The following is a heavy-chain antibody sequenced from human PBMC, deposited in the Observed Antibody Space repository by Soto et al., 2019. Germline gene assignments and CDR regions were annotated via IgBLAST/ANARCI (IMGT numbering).Heavy chain of an antibody. CDR1: SGSLNSYY. CDR2: IFTSGST. V-gene: IGHV4-4*07. Sequence: SETLSLTCTVSSGSLNSYYWTWIRQPAGKGLEWIGRIFTSGSTNNNPSLKSRVTMSVDTSKNQFSLKLSSVTAADTAVYYCAAYNSTLGTFDIWGQGTMVTVSS. CDR3: AAYNSTLGTFDI. J-gene: IGHJ3*02. D-gene: IGHD6-13*01.